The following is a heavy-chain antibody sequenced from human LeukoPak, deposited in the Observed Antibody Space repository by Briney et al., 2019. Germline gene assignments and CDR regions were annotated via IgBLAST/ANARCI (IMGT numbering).Heavy chain of an antibody. CDR3: ARPMTDYYYYYMDV. CDR1: EFTFSTYS. V-gene: IGHV3-66*01. Sequence: GGSLRLSCAASEFTFSTYSMNWVRQAPGKGLEWVSVIYSGGSTYYADSVKGRFTISRDNSKNTLYLQMNSLRAEDTAVYYCARPMTDYYYYYMDVWGKGTTVTISS. CDR2: IYSGGST. J-gene: IGHJ6*03. D-gene: IGHD2-21*02.